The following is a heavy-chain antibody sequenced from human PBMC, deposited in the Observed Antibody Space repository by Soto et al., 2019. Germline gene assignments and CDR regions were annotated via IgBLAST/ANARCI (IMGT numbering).Heavy chain of an antibody. V-gene: IGHV4-31*03. CDR2: IYYSGST. CDR3: ARVNIVVVPAATGLGNYFDY. Sequence: SETLSLTCTVSGGSISSGGYYWSWIRQHPGKGLEWIGYIYYSGSTYYNPSLKSRVTISVDTSKNQFSLKLNSVTAADTAVYYCARVNIVVVPAATGLGNYFDYWGQGTLVTVSS. CDR1: GGSISSGGYY. D-gene: IGHD2-2*01. J-gene: IGHJ4*02.